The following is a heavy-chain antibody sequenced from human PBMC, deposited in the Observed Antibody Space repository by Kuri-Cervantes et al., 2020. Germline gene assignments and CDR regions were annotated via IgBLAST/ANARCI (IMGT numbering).Heavy chain of an antibody. CDR3: AKEIGVVAATHFDY. V-gene: IGHV3-11*04. CDR1: GFTFSDYY. Sequence: GGSLRFSCAASGFTFSDYYMSWIRQAPGKGLEWVSYISSSSSTIYYADSVKGRFTISRDNSKNTLYLQMNSLRAEDTAVYYCAKEIGVVAATHFDYWGQGTLVTVSS. J-gene: IGHJ4*02. D-gene: IGHD2-15*01. CDR2: ISSSSSTI.